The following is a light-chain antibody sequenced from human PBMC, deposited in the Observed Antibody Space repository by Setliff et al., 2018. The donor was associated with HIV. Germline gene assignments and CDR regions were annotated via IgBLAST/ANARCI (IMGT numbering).Light chain of an antibody. Sequence: QSVLTQPRSVSGSPGQSVTISCTGTNTDVGDYKYVSWYQQHPGKAPKLMIYDVTKRPSGVPDRFSGSRSGNTASLTISGLRADDEGDYYCCSNADTYTSFYVFGTGTKVTVL. CDR3: CSNADTYTSFYV. CDR1: NTDVGDYKY. CDR2: DVT. V-gene: IGLV2-11*01. J-gene: IGLJ1*01.